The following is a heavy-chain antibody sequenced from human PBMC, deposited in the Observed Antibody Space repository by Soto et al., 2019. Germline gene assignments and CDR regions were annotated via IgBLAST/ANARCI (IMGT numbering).Heavy chain of an antibody. J-gene: IGHJ4*01. CDR3: AKGFWAVAGTRYGEY. CDR1: GFIFSNYA. Sequence: RGSLRLSRAASGFIFSNYAMNWVRQAPGKGLEWVSVISVSVDSTYYADSVKGRFTISRDNSKNTLYLQVNSLRAEDTAVYYCAKGFWAVAGTRYGEYWGKGSLVSLSS. D-gene: IGHD6-19*01. V-gene: IGHV3-23*01. CDR2: ISVSVDST.